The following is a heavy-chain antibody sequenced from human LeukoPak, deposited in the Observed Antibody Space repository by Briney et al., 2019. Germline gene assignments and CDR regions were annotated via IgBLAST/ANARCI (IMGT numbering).Heavy chain of an antibody. CDR3: ARGADAPGYHISDPYYYYYGMDV. CDR2: INPSGGST. CDR1: GYTFTSYY. J-gene: IGHJ6*02. D-gene: IGHD5-12*01. V-gene: IGHV1-46*01. Sequence: ASVKVSCTASGYTFTSYYMHWVRQAPGQGLEWMGIINPSGGSTSYAQKFQGRVTMTRDTSTSTVYMELSSLRSEDTAVYYCARGADAPGYHISDPYYYYYGMDVWGQGTTVTVSS.